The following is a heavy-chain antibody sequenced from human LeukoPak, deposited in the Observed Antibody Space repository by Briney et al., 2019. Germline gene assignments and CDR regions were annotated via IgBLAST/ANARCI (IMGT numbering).Heavy chain of an antibody. D-gene: IGHD2-2*01. CDR1: GGPIRSGSHY. Sequence: SETLSLTCTVSGGPIRSGSHYWAWIRQPPGKGLEWIGSIYYSGSTYYNPSLENRVTISIDTSKNHFSLKLSSVTAADTAVYYCARTRYCSSTECYVGQTNTLQHWGQGTLVTVSS. J-gene: IGHJ1*01. V-gene: IGHV4-39*02. CDR3: ARTRYCSSTECYVGQTNTLQH. CDR2: IYYSGST.